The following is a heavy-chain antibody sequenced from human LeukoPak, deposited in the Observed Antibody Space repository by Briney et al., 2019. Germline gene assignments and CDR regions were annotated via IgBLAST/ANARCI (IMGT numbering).Heavy chain of an antibody. V-gene: IGHV4-34*01. CDR2: INHSGST. CDR1: GGSFSGYY. J-gene: IGHJ6*02. Sequence: PSETLSLTCAVYGGSFSGYYWSWIRQPPGKGLEWIGEINHSGSTNYNPSLKSRVTISVDTSKNQFSLKLSFVTAADTAVYYCATSPARQLVRTYYYYGMDVWGQGTTVTVSS. CDR3: ATSPARQLVRTYYYYGMDV. D-gene: IGHD6-13*01.